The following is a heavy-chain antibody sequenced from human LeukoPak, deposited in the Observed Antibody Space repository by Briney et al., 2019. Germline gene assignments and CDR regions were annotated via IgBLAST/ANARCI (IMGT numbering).Heavy chain of an antibody. Sequence: GASVKVSCKASGYSFTSNVISWVRQAPGQGLEWMGWISAYNGNTNYAQKLQGRVTMTTDTSTSTAYMELRSLRSDDTAVYYCARFGLGKHIEVAGIPFDNWGQGTMVTVSS. CDR2: ISAYNGNT. J-gene: IGHJ3*02. V-gene: IGHV1-18*01. D-gene: IGHD6-19*01. CDR3: ARFGLGKHIEVAGIPFDN. CDR1: GYSFTSNV.